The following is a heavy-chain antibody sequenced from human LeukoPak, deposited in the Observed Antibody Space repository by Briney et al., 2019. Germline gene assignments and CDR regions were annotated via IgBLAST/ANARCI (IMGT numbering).Heavy chain of an antibody. D-gene: IGHD1-26*01. Sequence: SVKVSCKASGGTFSSYAISWVRQAPGQGLEWMGRIFPIFATANYAQKFQGSVTITAGESTSTAYMELSSLRSEDTAVYYCARESGSYEAYFYYWGQGTLVTVSS. V-gene: IGHV1-69*13. CDR1: GGTFSSYA. CDR2: IFPIFATA. CDR3: ARESGSYEAYFYY. J-gene: IGHJ4*02.